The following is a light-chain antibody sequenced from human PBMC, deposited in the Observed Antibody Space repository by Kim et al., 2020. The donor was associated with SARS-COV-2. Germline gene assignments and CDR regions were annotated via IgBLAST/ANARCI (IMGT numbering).Light chain of an antibody. V-gene: IGLV3-21*04. J-gene: IGLJ2*01. CDR1: IIGRDR. Sequence: APGRTATITCGGDIIGRDRVHWYQQKPGRAPVLVIYYDSDRPSGIPERFSGSNSGNTATLTISRVEAGDEADYYCQVWDSSGDHVVFGGGTQLTVL. CDR3: QVWDSSGDHVV. CDR2: YDS.